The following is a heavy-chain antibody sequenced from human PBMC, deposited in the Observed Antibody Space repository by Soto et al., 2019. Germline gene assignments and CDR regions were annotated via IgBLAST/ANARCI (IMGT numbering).Heavy chain of an antibody. D-gene: IGHD2-8*01. CDR2: IWYDGTSK. Sequence: VGSLRLSCASSGFTFRNHAIHWVRQAPGKGLEWVGLIWYDGTSKYYADYVKGRFTISRDNSKNKLYLEMNSLRVEDTAIYYCARDKGVVIIKEQWGQGNLVNVXP. CDR3: ARDKGVVIIKEQ. CDR1: GFTFRNHA. V-gene: IGHV3-33*08. J-gene: IGHJ4*02.